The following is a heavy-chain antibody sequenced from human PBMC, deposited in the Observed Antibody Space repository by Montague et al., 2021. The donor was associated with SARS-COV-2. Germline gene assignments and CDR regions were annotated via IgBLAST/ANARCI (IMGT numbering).Heavy chain of an antibody. Sequence: SETLSLTCAVYGGSFSNYYWSWIRQPAGKGMEWIGRIRTTGHTDYNSSLESRVFMSVYTSTNQFSLSLTSVTAADTAVYFCARFGSGTLEFDLWGQGTLVTVSS. CDR1: GGSFSNYY. D-gene: IGHD1-26*01. V-gene: IGHV4-59*10. J-gene: IGHJ4*02. CDR3: ARFGSGTLEFDL. CDR2: IRTTGHT.